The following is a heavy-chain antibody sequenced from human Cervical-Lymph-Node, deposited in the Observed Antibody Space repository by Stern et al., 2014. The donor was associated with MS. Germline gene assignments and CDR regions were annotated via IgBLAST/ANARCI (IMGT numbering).Heavy chain of an antibody. CDR1: GYTFTDYW. V-gene: IGHV5-51*01. J-gene: IGHJ4*02. D-gene: IGHD6-13*01. CDR2: IYPGDSDT. Sequence: EMQLVESGAEVKKPGESLKISCEGSGYTFTDYWIGWVRQMPGKGLEWMGIIYPGDSDTRYSPSFQGQVTISADKSISPAYLQWSSLKASDTAMYYCARHTGASSWYPSDYWGQGTLVTVSS. CDR3: ARHTGASSWYPSDY.